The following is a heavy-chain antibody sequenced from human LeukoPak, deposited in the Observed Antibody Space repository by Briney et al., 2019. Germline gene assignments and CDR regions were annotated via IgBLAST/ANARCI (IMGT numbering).Heavy chain of an antibody. V-gene: IGHV3-48*01. J-gene: IGHJ6*04. CDR3: AELGITMIGGV. Sequence: GGSLRLSCAGSGFSFSSHSMNWVRQAPGKGLEWVSYISSSSNTIYYADSVKGRFTISRDNAKSSLYLQMNSLRAEDTAVYYCAELGITMIGGVWGKGTTVTISS. CDR1: GFSFSSHS. CDR2: ISSSSNTI. D-gene: IGHD3-10*02.